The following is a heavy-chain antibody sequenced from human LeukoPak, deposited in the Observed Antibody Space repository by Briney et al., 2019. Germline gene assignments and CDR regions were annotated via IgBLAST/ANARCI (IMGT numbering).Heavy chain of an antibody. D-gene: IGHD6-13*01. CDR1: GGPISSYY. V-gene: IGHV4-59*12. Sequence: SETLSLTCTVSGGPISSYYWSWIRQPPGKGLEWIGYIYYSGSTNYNPSLKSRVTISVDTSKNQFSLRLTSVTAADTAVYYCARDRQQLVRGDHFDYWGQGTLVTVSS. J-gene: IGHJ4*02. CDR2: IYYSGST. CDR3: ARDRQQLVRGDHFDY.